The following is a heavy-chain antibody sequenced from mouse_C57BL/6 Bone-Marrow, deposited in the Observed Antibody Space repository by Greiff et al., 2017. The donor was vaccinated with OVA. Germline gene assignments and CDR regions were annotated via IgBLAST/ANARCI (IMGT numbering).Heavy chain of an antibody. V-gene: IGHV3-6*01. Sequence: ESGPGLVKPSQSLSLTCSVTGYSITSGYYWNWIRQFPGNKLEWMGYISYDGSNNYNPSLKNRISITRDTSKNQFFLKLNSVTTEDTATYYCAREIYYYGRSFLSYWYFDVWGTGTTVTVSS. D-gene: IGHD1-1*01. CDR3: AREIYYYGRSFLSYWYFDV. J-gene: IGHJ1*03. CDR2: ISYDGSN. CDR1: GYSITSGYY.